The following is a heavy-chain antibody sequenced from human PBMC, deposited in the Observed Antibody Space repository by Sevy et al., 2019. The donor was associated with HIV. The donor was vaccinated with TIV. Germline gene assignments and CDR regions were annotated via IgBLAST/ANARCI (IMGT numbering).Heavy chain of an antibody. CDR1: GFTFSSYA. V-gene: IGHV3-23*01. CDR3: AKDLDRITVVRVVIMGSFDY. CDR2: ISGSGGST. D-gene: IGHD3-10*01. Sequence: GGSLRLSCAASGFTFSSYAMSWVRQAPGKGLEWVSAISGSGGSTYYADSVKGRLTFSRDNTKNTLYLQMNGLRAEDRVVYYCAKDLDRITVVRVVIMGSFDYWGQGTLVTVSS. J-gene: IGHJ4*02.